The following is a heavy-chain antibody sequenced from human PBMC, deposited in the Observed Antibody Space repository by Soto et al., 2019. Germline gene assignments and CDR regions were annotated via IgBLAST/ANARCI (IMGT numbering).Heavy chain of an antibody. J-gene: IGHJ4*02. V-gene: IGHV3-15*01. Sequence: GGSLRLSCAASGFTFSSYGMHWVRQAPGKGLEWVGLIKKKADGGTAVYAAPLKGRFTISRDDSKNTLYLEMSSLKTEDTAVYYCRTQWLDWGQGTLVTVSS. CDR3: RTQWLD. D-gene: IGHD6-19*01. CDR1: GFTFSSYG. CDR2: IKKKADGGTA.